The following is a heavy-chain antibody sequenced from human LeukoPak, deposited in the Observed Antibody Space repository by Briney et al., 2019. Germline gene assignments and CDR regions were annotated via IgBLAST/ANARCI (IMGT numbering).Heavy chain of an antibody. J-gene: IGHJ4*02. CDR3: VKDRYYDGSGYYDY. D-gene: IGHD3-22*01. Sequence: GGSLRLSCSASGFVFSSCAMHWVRQAPGKGLEYVSTITSSGDSTYYADSVKGRFTISRDNSKNTLYLQMTGLRAEDTAVFYCVKDRYYDGSGYYDYWGQGTLVTVSS. CDR1: GFVFSSCA. CDR2: ITSSGDST. V-gene: IGHV3-64D*06.